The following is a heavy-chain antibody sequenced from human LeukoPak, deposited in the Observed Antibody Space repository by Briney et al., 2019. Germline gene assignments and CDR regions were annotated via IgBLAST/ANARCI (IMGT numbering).Heavy chain of an antibody. J-gene: IGHJ1*01. CDR3: ARDSGSSYGYYFLH. V-gene: IGHV3-48*03. CDR2: ISNNGDTR. CDR1: GFTFSSYE. D-gene: IGHD1-26*01. Sequence: GGSLRLSCAASGFTFSSYEMNWVRQAPGKGLEWVSFISNNGDTRTYVDSVEGRFTISRDNAKNSLYMSMNRLRAEDTAVYYCARDSGSSYGYYFLHWGQGTLVTVSS.